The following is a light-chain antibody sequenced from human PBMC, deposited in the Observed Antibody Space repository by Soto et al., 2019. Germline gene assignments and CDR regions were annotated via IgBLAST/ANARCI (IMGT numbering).Light chain of an antibody. CDR2: GAS. CDR1: QSVSSSY. V-gene: IGKV3-20*01. J-gene: IGKJ1*01. CDR3: QQFGRT. Sequence: EIVLTHSPGTLSLSPGERATLSCRASQSVSSSYLAWFQHKPGQAPRLLIYGASSRATGIPDRFSGSGSGTDFTLTISRLEPEDFAVYYCQQFGRTFGQGTKVDIK.